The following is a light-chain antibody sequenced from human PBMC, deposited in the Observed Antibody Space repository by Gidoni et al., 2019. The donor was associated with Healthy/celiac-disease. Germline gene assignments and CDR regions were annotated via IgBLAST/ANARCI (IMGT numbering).Light chain of an antibody. V-gene: IGLV10-54*01. Sequence: QAGLTQPPSVSKDLRQTATLTCSGNSNNVGNQGAAWLQQHQGHPPKLLSYRNNNRPSGISERFSASRSGNTASLTITGLQPDDEADYYCSAWDRSLSAWVFGGGTKLTAL. J-gene: IGLJ3*02. CDR3: SAWDRSLSAWV. CDR1: SNNVGNQG. CDR2: RNN.